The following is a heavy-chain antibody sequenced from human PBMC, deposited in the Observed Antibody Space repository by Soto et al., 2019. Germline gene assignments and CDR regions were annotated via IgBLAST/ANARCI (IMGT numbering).Heavy chain of an antibody. CDR3: AKGGANYYGL. CDR2: ISDSGGST. J-gene: IGHJ4*02. D-gene: IGHD3-10*01. V-gene: IGHV3-23*01. Sequence: GGSLRLSCAASGFTFSNYAMSWVRQAPGKGLEWVSNISDSGGSTYYADSVKGRFTISRDNSKNTLYLQMNSLRAEDTAVYYCAKGGANYYGLWGQGTLVTVSS. CDR1: GFTFSNYA.